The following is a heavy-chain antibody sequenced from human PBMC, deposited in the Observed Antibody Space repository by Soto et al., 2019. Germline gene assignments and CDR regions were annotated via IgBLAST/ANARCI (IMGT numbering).Heavy chain of an antibody. Sequence: EVQLLESGGGLVQPGGSLRLSCAASGFTFSNYAMSWVRQAPGKGLEWVSAISGSGSSTYYADSVKGRFTISRDNSKNTLYLQMNSLRAEATAVYYCAYFTAVSYYYGMDVWGQGTTVTVSS. D-gene: IGHD4-4*01. CDR1: GFTFSNYA. J-gene: IGHJ6*02. CDR3: AYFTAVSYYYGMDV. CDR2: ISGSGSST. V-gene: IGHV3-23*01.